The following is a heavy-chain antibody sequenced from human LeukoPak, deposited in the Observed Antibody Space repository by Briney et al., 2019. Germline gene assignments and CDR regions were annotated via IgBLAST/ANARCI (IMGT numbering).Heavy chain of an antibody. D-gene: IGHD2-15*01. CDR3: EREVPYCSGGSCYWFDP. J-gene: IGHJ5*02. V-gene: IGHV3-7*01. CDR2: IKQDGSEK. Sequence: GGSLRLSCAASGFTFSSYWMSWVRQAPGKGLEWVANIKQDGSEKYYVDSVKGRFTISRDNAKNSLYLQMNSLRAEDTAVYYCEREVPYCSGGSCYWFDPWGQGTLVTVSS. CDR1: GFTFSSYW.